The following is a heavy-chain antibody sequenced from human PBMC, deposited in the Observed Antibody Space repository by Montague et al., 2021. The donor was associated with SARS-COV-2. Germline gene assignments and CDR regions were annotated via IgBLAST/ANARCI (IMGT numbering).Heavy chain of an antibody. CDR3: ARTYYDILTGYYNRGAFDI. V-gene: IGHV4-59*08. Sequence: SETLSLTCTVSGGSISSYYWSWIRQPPGKGLEWIGYIYYSGSTNYNPSLKSRVTISVDTSKNQFSLKLSSVTAADTAVYYGARTYYDILTGYYNRGAFDIWGQGTMVTVSS. D-gene: IGHD3-9*01. CDR1: GGSISSYY. CDR2: IYYSGST. J-gene: IGHJ3*02.